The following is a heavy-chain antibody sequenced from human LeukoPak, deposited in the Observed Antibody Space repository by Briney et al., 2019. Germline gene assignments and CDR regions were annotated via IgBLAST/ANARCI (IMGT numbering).Heavy chain of an antibody. J-gene: IGHJ4*02. CDR2: ISGSSSHI. CDR3: ARVLGYCGGGICHHPFDY. V-gene: IGHV3-21*01. CDR1: GFTFSSYA. D-gene: IGHD2-15*01. Sequence: PGGSLRLSCAASGFTFSSYAMSWVRQAPGKGLEWVSAISGSSSHIYYSDSVKGRFTISRDNAKNSLYLQMNSLRAEDTAVYYCARVLGYCGGGICHHPFDYWGQGTLVTVSS.